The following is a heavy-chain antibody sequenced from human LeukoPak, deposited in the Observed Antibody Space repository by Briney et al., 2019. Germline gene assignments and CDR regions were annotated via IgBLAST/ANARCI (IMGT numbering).Heavy chain of an antibody. CDR3: VRDFRSADY. V-gene: IGHV3-74*01. Sequence: GGSLRLSCAAAGFIFSLYCMHWVRQAPGKGPMWVSRICPDGTGISYADSVKARFTTSRDNAKNTVYLQMNGLREEDTAVYYCVRDFRSADYWGQGTLVTVSS. CDR2: ICPDGTGI. CDR1: GFIFSLYC. J-gene: IGHJ4*02.